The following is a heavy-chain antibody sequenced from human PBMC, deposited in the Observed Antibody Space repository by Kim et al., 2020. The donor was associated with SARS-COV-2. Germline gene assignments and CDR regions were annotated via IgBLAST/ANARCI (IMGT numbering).Heavy chain of an antibody. D-gene: IGHD6-19*01. CDR3: AVWLETKYYYYGMDV. CDR1: GYTFTSYD. V-gene: IGHV1-8*01. Sequence: ASVKVSCKASGYTFTSYDINWVRQATGQGLEWMGWMNPNSGNTGYAQNFQGRVTMTRNTSISTAYMELSSLRSEDTAVYYCAVWLETKYYYYGMDVWGQGTTVTVSS. J-gene: IGHJ6*02. CDR2: MNPNSGNT.